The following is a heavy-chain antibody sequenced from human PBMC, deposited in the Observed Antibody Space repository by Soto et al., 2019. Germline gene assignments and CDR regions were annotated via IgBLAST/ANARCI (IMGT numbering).Heavy chain of an antibody. CDR2: IRSKANSYAT. V-gene: IGHV3-73*02. CDR3: TRSSPMYYDFWSGYYGMDV. D-gene: IGHD3-3*01. J-gene: IGHJ6*02. Sequence: EVQLVESGGGLVQPGGSLKLSCAASGFTFSGSAMHWVRQASGKGLEWVGRIRSKANSYATAYAASVKGRFTISRDDSKNTAYLQMNSLKTEDTAVYYCTRSSPMYYDFWSGYYGMDVWGQGTTVTVSS. CDR1: GFTFSGSA.